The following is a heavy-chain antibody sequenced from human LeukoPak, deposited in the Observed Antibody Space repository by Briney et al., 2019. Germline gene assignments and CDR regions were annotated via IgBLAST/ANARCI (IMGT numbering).Heavy chain of an antibody. CDR1: GYTFTSYA. CDR3: ARVFDLQWLPTSGEYYFDY. CDR2: INTNTGNP. Sequence: GASVKVSCKASGYTFTSYAMNWVRQAPGQGLEWMGWINTNTGNPTYAQGFTGRFVFSLDTSVSTAYLQISSLKAEDTAVYYCARVFDLQWLPTSGEYYFDYWGQGTLVTVSS. D-gene: IGHD6-19*01. J-gene: IGHJ4*02. V-gene: IGHV7-4-1*02.